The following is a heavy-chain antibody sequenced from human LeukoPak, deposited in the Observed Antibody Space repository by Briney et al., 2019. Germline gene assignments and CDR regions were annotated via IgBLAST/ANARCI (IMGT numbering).Heavy chain of an antibody. CDR3: TRESTVSELWFDP. J-gene: IGHJ5*02. D-gene: IGHD4-17*01. CDR1: GYTFTGYY. V-gene: IGHV1-2*02. CDR2: INPNSGGT. Sequence: ASVKVSCKASGYTFTGYYLHWVRQAPGQGLEWMGWINPNSGGTKYAQKFQGRVTMTRDTSISTAYMELRGVRSDDTAVYYCTRESTVSELWFDPWGQGTLVTVSS.